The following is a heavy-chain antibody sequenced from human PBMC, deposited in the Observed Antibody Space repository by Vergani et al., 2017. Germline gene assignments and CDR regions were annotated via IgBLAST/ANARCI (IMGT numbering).Heavy chain of an antibody. CDR2: IYYSGST. CDR3: ASWFGELLYDAFDI. V-gene: IGHV4-34*01. D-gene: IGHD3-10*01. J-gene: IGHJ3*02. CDR1: GGSFSGYY. Sequence: QVQLQQWGAGLLKPSETLSLTCAVYGGSFSGYYWSWIRQPPGKGLEWIGYIYYSGSTYYNPSLKSRVTISVDTSKNQFSLKLSSVTAADTAVYYCASWFGELLYDAFDIWGQGTMVTVSS.